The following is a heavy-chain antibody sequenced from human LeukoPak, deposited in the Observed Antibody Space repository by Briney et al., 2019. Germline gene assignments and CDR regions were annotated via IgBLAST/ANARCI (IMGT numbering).Heavy chain of an antibody. Sequence: GGSLRLSCAASGFTFSSYSMNWVRQAPGKGLEWVSSLTSDGGSTEYADSVKGRFTISRDNSKNTLYLQMNSLRAEDTAVYYCARVTDLYYFDYWGQGTLVTVSS. CDR3: ARVTDLYYFDY. J-gene: IGHJ4*02. V-gene: IGHV3-23*01. D-gene: IGHD2-21*02. CDR1: GFTFSSYS. CDR2: LTSDGGST.